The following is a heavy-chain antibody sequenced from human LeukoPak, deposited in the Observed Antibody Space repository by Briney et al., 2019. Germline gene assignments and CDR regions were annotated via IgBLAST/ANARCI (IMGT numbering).Heavy chain of an antibody. J-gene: IGHJ6*03. Sequence: GGSLRLSCAASGFTFSSYAMSWVRQAPGKGLEWVSAISGSGGSTYYADSVKGRFTISIDNSKNTLYLQMNSLSAEDTAVYFCARLLATWDYYYMDVWGKGTTVTVSS. V-gene: IGHV3-23*01. CDR1: GFTFSSYA. CDR3: ARLLATWDYYYMDV. CDR2: ISGSGGST. D-gene: IGHD2/OR15-2a*01.